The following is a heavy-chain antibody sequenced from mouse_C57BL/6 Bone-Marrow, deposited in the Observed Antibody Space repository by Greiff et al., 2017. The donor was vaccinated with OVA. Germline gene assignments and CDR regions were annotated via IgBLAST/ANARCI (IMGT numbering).Heavy chain of an antibody. J-gene: IGHJ3*01. CDR2: IRLKSDNYAT. V-gene: IGHV6-3*01. Sequence: EVMLVESGGGLVQPGGSMKLSCVASGFTFSNYWMNWVRQSPEKGLEWVAQIRLKSDNYATHYAESVKGRFTISRDDSKSSVYLQMNNLRAEDTGIYYCTASTTVVAPAYWGQGTLVTVSA. CDR1: GFTFSNYW. CDR3: TASTTVVAPAY. D-gene: IGHD1-1*01.